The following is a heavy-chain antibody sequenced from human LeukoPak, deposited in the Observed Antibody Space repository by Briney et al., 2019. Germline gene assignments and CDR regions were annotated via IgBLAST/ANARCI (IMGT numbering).Heavy chain of an antibody. CDR3: ASRVRFGVVIFEFDP. V-gene: IGHV4-39*01. CDR1: GGSISSSSYY. D-gene: IGHD3-3*01. J-gene: IGHJ5*02. CDR2: IYYSGST. Sequence: SETLSLTCTVSGGSISSSSYYWGWIRQPPGKGLEWSGSIYYSGSTYYNPSLKSRVTISVDTSKNQFSLKLSSVTAADTAVYYCASRVRFGVVIFEFDPWGQGTLVTVSS.